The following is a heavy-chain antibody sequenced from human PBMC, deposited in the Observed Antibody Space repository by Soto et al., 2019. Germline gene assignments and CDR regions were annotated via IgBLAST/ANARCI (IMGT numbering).Heavy chain of an antibody. CDR1: WFSVSTNF. D-gene: IGHD3-16*01. V-gene: IGHV3-53*01. CDR2: IYSGGNT. CDR3: VKEFKGAFDY. J-gene: IGHJ4*02. Sequence: GGSLRLSCAASWFSVSTNFMSWVRQAPGKGLEWVSVIYSGGNTDYADSVKGRFTMSRDNSQNTLYLQMNSLRAEDTAVYFCVKEFKGAFDYWGQGTLVTVSS.